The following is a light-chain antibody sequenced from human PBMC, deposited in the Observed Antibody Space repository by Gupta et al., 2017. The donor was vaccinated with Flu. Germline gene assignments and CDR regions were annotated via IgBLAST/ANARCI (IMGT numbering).Light chain of an antibody. J-gene: IGKJ3*01. CDR2: EAN. Sequence: GTLAWSTGERPTRSCRASRQVSTNFLAWYQQKPGQAPRLLISEANYRATGTPDRFSGSGSGTEFTLTISSLEPGDVAVYYCQQVGSFPFTFGHGTKVDIK. CDR3: QQVGSFPFT. CDR1: RQVSTNF. V-gene: IGKV3-20*01.